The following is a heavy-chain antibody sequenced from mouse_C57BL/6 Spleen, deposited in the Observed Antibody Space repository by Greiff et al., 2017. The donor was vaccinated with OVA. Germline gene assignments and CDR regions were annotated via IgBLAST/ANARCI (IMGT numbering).Heavy chain of an antibody. CDR2: IDPETGGT. Sequence: QVQLQQSGAELVRPGASVTLSCKASGYTFTDYEMHWVKQTPVHGLEWIGAIDPETGGTAYNQKFKGKAILTADKSSSTAYMELRSLTSEDSAVYYCSRECYGSSPLYWYFDVWGTGTTVTVSS. V-gene: IGHV1-15*01. J-gene: IGHJ1*03. CDR1: GYTFTDYE. CDR3: SRECYGSSPLYWYFDV. D-gene: IGHD1-1*01.